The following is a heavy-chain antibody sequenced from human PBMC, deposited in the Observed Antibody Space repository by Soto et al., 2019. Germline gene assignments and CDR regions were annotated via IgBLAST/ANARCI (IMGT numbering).Heavy chain of an antibody. CDR3: TRGGDAYKNGH. Sequence: XXTLSPHFTFPGCSLQLGTYFWSSIRQPPGKGLEWIGYIHYSGSTNYNPSLKSRVTISVDTSKNQFSLKLTYVNAADTAVYYCTRGGDAYKNGHWGQGTLVTVSS. V-gene: IGHV4-61*01. CDR1: GCSLQLGTYF. CDR2: IHYSGST. J-gene: IGHJ4*02. D-gene: IGHD2-21*01.